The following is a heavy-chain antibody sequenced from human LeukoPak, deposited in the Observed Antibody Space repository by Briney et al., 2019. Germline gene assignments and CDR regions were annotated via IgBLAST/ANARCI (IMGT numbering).Heavy chain of an antibody. J-gene: IGHJ3*02. Sequence: GASVKVSCKASGYTFTSYAMHWVRQAPGQRLELMGWINAANANTKYSQKFQGRVTITRDTSASTVYMELSSLRSEDTAVYYCARRLYYYDSSGYYYGLGAFDIWGQGTMVTVSS. D-gene: IGHD3-22*01. CDR3: ARRLYYYDSSGYYYGLGAFDI. CDR2: INAANANT. CDR1: GYTFTSYA. V-gene: IGHV1-3*01.